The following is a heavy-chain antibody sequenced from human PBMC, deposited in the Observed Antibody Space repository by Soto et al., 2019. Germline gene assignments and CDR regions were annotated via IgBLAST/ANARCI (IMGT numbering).Heavy chain of an antibody. CDR3: ARVIAAAGMFDY. J-gene: IGHJ4*02. Sequence: SETLSLTCAGSGGSISSGGYSWSWIRQPPGKGLEWIGYIYHSGSTYYNPSLKSRVTISVDRSKNQFSLKLSSVTAADTAVYYCARVIAAAGMFDYWGQGTLVTVSS. D-gene: IGHD6-13*01. CDR1: GGSISSGGYS. CDR2: IYHSGST. V-gene: IGHV4-30-2*01.